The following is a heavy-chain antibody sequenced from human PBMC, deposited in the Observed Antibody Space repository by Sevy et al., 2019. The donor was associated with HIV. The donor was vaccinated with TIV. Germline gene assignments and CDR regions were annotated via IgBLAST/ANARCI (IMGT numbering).Heavy chain of an antibody. V-gene: IGHV3-23*01. CDR2: ISNNGATT. CDR1: GFTFSTYA. CDR3: ARAGGGGGYCSGGSCYGAYYYYYMDV. Sequence: GGSLRLSCAASGFTFSTYAMNWVRQAPGKGLEWVSSISNNGATTYYTDSVKDRFTISRDNSKNMVYLQMNSLRAEDTAVYYCARAGGGGGYCSGGSCYGAYYYYYMDVWGKGTTVTVSS. D-gene: IGHD2-15*01. J-gene: IGHJ6*03.